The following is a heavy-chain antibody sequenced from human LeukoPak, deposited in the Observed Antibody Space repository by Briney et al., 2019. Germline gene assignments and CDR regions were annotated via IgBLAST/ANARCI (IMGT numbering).Heavy chain of an antibody. CDR1: GFTFSDYY. D-gene: IGHD3-10*01. CDR3: ARAGSGFGEAYYFYGMDV. CDR2: ISSSGSTI. J-gene: IGHJ6*02. Sequence: PGGSLRLSCAASGFTFSDYYMSWIRQAPGKGLQWVSYISSSGSTIYYADSVKGRFTISRDNAKNSLYLQMNSLRAGDTAVYYCARAGSGFGEAYYFYGMDVWGQGTTVSVSS. V-gene: IGHV3-11*01.